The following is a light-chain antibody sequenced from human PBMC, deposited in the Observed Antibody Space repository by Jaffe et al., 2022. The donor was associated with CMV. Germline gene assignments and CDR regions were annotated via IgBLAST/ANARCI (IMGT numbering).Light chain of an antibody. CDR2: AAS. V-gene: IGKV1-9*01. CDR1: QGINSF. CDR3: QQFTTYPRT. J-gene: IGKJ1*01. Sequence: DIQLTQSPSFLSASVGDRVTITCRATQGINSFLAWYQQRPGEAPKLLIYAASTLQSGVPSRFSGRRSGTEFTLTISSLQPEDFATYYCQQFTTYPRTFGQGTKVEV.